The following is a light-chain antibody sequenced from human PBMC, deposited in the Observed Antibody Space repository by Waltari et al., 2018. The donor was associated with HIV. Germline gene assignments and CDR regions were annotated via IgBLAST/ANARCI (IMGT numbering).Light chain of an antibody. J-gene: IGLJ2*01. Sequence: QSALTQPASVSASPGQSITLSCTGTSSAVGGYTYVSWYQQHPGKAPKLIIYEVSHRPSGVSDRFSGSKSGNTASLTISGLQAADEGDYYCSSYTSSTILAFGEGTKLTVL. CDR1: SSAVGGYTY. CDR2: EVS. V-gene: IGLV2-14*01. CDR3: SSYTSSTILA.